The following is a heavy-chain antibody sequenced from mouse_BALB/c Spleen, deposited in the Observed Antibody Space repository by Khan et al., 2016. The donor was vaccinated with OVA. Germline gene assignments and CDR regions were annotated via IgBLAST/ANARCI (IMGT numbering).Heavy chain of an antibody. V-gene: IGHV1S137*01. D-gene: IGHD2-3*01. Sequence: QVQLQQSGPELVRPGVSVKISCKGSGYTFTDYAMYWVKQSHAKSLEWIGLISTYSGSTNYNQKFKGKVTMTVDKYSSAAYMELARLTSEDSAIYYCARPAYDGYSDYWGQGTTLTVSS. CDR1: GYTFTDYA. CDR3: ARPAYDGYSDY. CDR2: ISTYSGST. J-gene: IGHJ2*01.